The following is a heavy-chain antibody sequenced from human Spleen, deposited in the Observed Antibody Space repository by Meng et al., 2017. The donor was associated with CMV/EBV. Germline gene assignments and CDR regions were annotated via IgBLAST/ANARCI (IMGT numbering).Heavy chain of an antibody. V-gene: IGHV4-34*01. D-gene: IGHD1-26*01. Sequence: VQIQQWGAGLLKPSETLSLTCAVYGGSFSGYYWSWIRQPPGKGLEWIGEINHSGSTNYNPSLKSRVTISVDTSKNQFSLKLSSVTAADTAVYYCATVWSGSYRFDYWGQGTLVTVSS. J-gene: IGHJ4*02. CDR3: ATVWSGSYRFDY. CDR2: INHSGST. CDR1: GGSFSGYY.